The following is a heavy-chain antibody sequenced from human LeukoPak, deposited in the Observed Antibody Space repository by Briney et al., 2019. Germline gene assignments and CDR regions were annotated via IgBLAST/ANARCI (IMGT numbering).Heavy chain of an antibody. J-gene: IGHJ4*02. CDR3: ARVSGSYPDY. CDR2: INQDGSKK. Sequence: GGSLRLSCVASRFTFSNYWMSWVRQAPGKGLEWVANINQDGSKKRYADSMKGRFTISRDDAKESLYLQLNSLRAEDTAVYYCARVSGSYPDYWGQGTLVTVSS. D-gene: IGHD1-26*01. V-gene: IGHV3-7*01. CDR1: RFTFSNYW.